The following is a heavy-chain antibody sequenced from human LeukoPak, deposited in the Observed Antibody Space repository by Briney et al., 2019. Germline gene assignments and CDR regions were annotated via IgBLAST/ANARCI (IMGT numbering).Heavy chain of an antibody. CDR3: ATGYSYGFYYYMDV. V-gene: IGHV1-69*05. J-gene: IGHJ6*03. D-gene: IGHD5-18*01. CDR1: GGTFSSYA. CDR2: IIPIFGTA. Sequence: ASVKVSCKASGGTFSSYAISWVRQAPGQGLEWMGGIIPIFGTANYAQKFQGRVTITTDESTSTAYMELSSLRSEDTAVYYCATGYSYGFYYYMDVWGKGITVTVSS.